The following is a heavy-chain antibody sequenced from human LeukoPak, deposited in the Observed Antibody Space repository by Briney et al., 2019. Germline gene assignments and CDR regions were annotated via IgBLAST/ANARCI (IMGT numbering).Heavy chain of an antibody. Sequence: SQTLSPTCTVSGGSISSGSYYWSWIRQPAGKGLEWIGRIYTSGSTNYNPSLKSRVAISVDTSKNQFSLKLSSVTAADTAVYYCARDRPSEYYYDSSGYLDAFDIWGQGTMVTVSS. V-gene: IGHV4-61*02. CDR1: GGSISSGSYY. J-gene: IGHJ3*02. CDR2: IYTSGST. CDR3: ARDRPSEYYYDSSGYLDAFDI. D-gene: IGHD3-22*01.